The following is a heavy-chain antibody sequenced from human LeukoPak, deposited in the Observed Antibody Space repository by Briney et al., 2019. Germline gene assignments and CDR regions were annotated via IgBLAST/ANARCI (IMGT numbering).Heavy chain of an antibody. CDR1: GGTFSNYV. CDR2: IIPILSIP. J-gene: IGHJ4*02. V-gene: IGHV1-69*04. CDR3: ARSGGSSWYVGMFY. D-gene: IGHD6-13*01. Sequence: SVKVSCKASGGTFSNYVISWVRQAPGQGLEWMGRIIPILSIPDYAQNFQGRVTITADRSTSTAYMELSSLKSDDTAVYYCARSGGSSWYVGMFYWGQGTLVTVSS.